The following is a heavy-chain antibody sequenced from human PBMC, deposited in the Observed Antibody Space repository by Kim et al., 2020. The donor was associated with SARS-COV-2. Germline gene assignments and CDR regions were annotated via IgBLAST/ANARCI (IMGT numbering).Heavy chain of an antibody. CDR2: ISYDGSHT. D-gene: IGHD1-26*01. Sequence: GGSLRLSCAASGFTFNTYGMHWVRQAPGKGLEWVAVISYDGSHTYYVDSVKGRFTISRDNSQNTLYLQMNSLRIEDTAVYYCARSFSGSYFGYYYWGQGSLVTVSP. CDR3: ARSFSGSYFGYYY. V-gene: IGHV3-30*03. CDR1: GFTFNTYG. J-gene: IGHJ4*02.